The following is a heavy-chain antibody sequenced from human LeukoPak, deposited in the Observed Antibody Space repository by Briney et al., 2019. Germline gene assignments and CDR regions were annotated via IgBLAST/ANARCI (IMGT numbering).Heavy chain of an antibody. J-gene: IGHJ4*02. Sequence: GGSLRLSCAASGLTYSDFWMHWVRQPPGKGLVWVALVKGDGRTTIYADSVKGRFTISRDNAKNTLYLQMNSLRADDSGVYYCATGHSYGYDYWGQGVLVTVSS. D-gene: IGHD5-18*01. CDR2: VKGDGRTT. CDR3: ATGHSYGYDY. CDR1: GLTYSDFW. V-gene: IGHV3-74*01.